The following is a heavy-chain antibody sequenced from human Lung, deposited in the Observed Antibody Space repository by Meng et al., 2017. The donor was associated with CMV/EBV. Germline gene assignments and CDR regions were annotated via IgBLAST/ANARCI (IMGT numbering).Heavy chain of an antibody. J-gene: IGHJ4*02. CDR3: ARVDRAVDY. CDR2: IHYSGSS. D-gene: IGHD1-26*01. CDR1: GASITSDDDF. Sequence: TLSLTFTVSGASITSDDDFWIWIRQPPGKGLEWIGYIHYSGSSHYNASLKSRLTMSVDTPKNQFSLKLNSVTAADTAVYYCARVDRAVDYWGQGTRVTVSS. V-gene: IGHV4-30-4*08.